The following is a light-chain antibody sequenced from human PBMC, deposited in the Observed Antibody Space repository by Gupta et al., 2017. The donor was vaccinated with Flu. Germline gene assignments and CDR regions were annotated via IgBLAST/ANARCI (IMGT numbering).Light chain of an antibody. Sequence: PASLSSAPVERATLSCWASERVSSNLVWLQQKQAEAPPLLMFYASCRGNSVPERFSGSGGGTEFTLTISGRQPEDVAVYYCQQQHNCHRTFGQGTKVDIK. CDR2: YAS. CDR1: ERVSSN. V-gene: IGKV3-15*01. CDR3: QQQHNCHRT. J-gene: IGKJ1*01.